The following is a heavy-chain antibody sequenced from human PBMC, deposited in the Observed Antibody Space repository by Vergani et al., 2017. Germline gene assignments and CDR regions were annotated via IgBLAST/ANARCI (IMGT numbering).Heavy chain of an antibody. CDR2: IYYSGST. CDR3: ARVFPRAMYYYDSSCYSDAFDI. V-gene: IGHV4-39*07. D-gene: IGHD3-22*01. CDR1: GGSISSSSYY. Sequence: QVQLQESGPGLVKPSETLSLTCTVSGGSISSSSYYWGWIRQPPGKGLEWIGSIYYSGSTYYNPSLKSRVTISVDTSKNQFSLKLSSVTAADTAVYYCARVFPRAMYYYDSSCYSDAFDIWGQGTMVTVSS. J-gene: IGHJ3*02.